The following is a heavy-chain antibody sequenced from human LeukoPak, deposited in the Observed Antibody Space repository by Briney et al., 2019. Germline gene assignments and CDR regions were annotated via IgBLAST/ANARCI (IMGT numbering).Heavy chain of an antibody. CDR2: ISSSGRTK. Sequence: GGSLRLSCAASGFTFSSYEMNWVRQARGKGGEGGSYISSSGRTKYYEDSVKGGFTISRDNAKNSLYVQMKSGRAEDTAVYYCAKGTYCSGGSCERGGFDYWGQGTLVTVSS. D-gene: IGHD2-15*01. V-gene: IGHV3-48*03. J-gene: IGHJ4*02. CDR3: AKGTYCSGGSCERGGFDY. CDR1: GFTFSSYE.